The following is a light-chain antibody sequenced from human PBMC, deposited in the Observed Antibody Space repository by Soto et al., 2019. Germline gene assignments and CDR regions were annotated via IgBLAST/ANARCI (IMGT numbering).Light chain of an antibody. CDR1: QSVRSY. CDR3: QQRSNWPPIT. Sequence: EIVLTQSPATLSLSPGERATLSCRASQSVRSYLAWYQHKPGQAPRLLIYDASNRATGIPTRFSGSGSGTDFTLTISSLEPEDFAVYYCQQRSNWPPITFGQGTRLEI. V-gene: IGKV3-11*01. CDR2: DAS. J-gene: IGKJ5*01.